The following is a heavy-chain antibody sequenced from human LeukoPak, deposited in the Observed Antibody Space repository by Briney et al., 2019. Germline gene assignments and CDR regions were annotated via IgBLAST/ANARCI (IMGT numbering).Heavy chain of an antibody. CDR1: GGSISGYY. CDR2: INHSGST. D-gene: IGHD3-10*01. CDR3: AALEGSGSYAHFDY. Sequence: SETLSLTCTVSGGSISGYYWSWIRQPPGKGLEWIGEINHSGSTNYNPSLKSRVTISVDTSKNQFSLKLSSVTAADTAVYYCAALEGSGSYAHFDYWGQGTLVTVSS. V-gene: IGHV4-34*01. J-gene: IGHJ4*02.